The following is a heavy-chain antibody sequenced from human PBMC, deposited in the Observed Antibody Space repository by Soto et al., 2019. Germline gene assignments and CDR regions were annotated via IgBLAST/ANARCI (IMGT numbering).Heavy chain of an antibody. CDR3: ARIYDGGGPNSGGYVFYI. D-gene: IGHD3-22*01. V-gene: IGHV4-59*01. CDR1: GGSISSYY. J-gene: IGHJ3*02. CDR2: IYYSGT. Sequence: SETLSLTCSVSGGSISSYYWSWIRQPPGKGLEWIAYIYYSGTSYNPSLKSRVSISLETSKNQFSLKLSSVTAAHTAVYYCARIYDGGGPNSGGYVFYIWGKGTMVTVS.